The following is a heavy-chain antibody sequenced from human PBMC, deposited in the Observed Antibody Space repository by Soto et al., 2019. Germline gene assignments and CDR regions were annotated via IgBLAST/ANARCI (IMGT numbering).Heavy chain of an antibody. J-gene: IGHJ4*02. CDR2: ISYDGSNK. CDR3: VKDYAAGYY. CDR1: GFTFSSYG. V-gene: IGHV3-30*18. D-gene: IGHD2-15*01. Sequence: QVQLVESGGGVVQPGRSLRLSCAASGFTFSSYGMHWVRQAPGKGLEWVAVISYDGSNKYYADSVEGRFTISRDNSKNTLYLQMNSLRAEDTAVYYCVKDYAAGYYWGQGTLVTVSS.